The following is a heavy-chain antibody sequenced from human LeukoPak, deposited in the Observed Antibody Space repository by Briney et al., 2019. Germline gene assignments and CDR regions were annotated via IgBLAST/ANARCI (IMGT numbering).Heavy chain of an antibody. CDR1: GGSISSYY. D-gene: IGHD2-8*01. J-gene: IGHJ6*03. CDR3: ARLTNMEKDVTPTYYMDV. CDR2: IYYSGST. Sequence: SETLSLTCTVSGGSISSYYWSWIRQPPGKGLEWIGYIYYSGSTNYNPSLKSRVNISVDTSKSQFSLKLSSVTAADTAVYYCARLTNMEKDVTPTYYMDVWGKGTTVTVSS. V-gene: IGHV4-59*01.